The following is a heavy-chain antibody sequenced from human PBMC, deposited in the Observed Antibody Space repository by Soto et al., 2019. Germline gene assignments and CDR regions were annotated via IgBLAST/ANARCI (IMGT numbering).Heavy chain of an antibody. CDR3: ARNTGSDTAMVTVYGFDY. V-gene: IGHV4-39*01. D-gene: IGHD5-18*01. CDR1: GGSISSSSYY. J-gene: IGHJ4*02. Sequence: SETLSLTCTVSGGSISSSSYYWGWIHQPPGKGLEWIGSIYYSGSTYYNPSLKSRVTISVDTSKNQFSLKLSSVTAADTAVYYCARNTGSDTAMVTVYGFDYWGQGTLVTVSS. CDR2: IYYSGST.